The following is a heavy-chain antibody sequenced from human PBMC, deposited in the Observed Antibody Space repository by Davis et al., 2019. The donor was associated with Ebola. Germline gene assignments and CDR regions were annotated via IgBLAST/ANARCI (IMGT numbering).Heavy chain of an antibody. CDR2: MKSKTEGGTT. J-gene: IGHJ4*02. Sequence: GESLKISCGASGFTFSDAWMTWVRQAPGKGLEWVGRMKSKTEGGTTDYAAPVKGRFTISRDDSKNTLYLQMNSLKTEDTAVYYCARLEDSGWTHDYWGQGTLVTVSS. CDR1: GFTFSDAW. V-gene: IGHV3-15*01. CDR3: ARLEDSGWTHDY. D-gene: IGHD6-19*01.